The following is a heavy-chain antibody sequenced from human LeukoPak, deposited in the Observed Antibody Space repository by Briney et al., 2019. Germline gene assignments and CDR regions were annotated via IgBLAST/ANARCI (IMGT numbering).Heavy chain of an antibody. CDR1: GFTFSNAW. Sequence: GGSLRLSCAAYGFTFSNAWMSWARQAPGKGLEWVGRIKSKTDGGTTDYAAPVKGRFTISRDDSKNTLYLQMNSLKTEDTAVYYCTTELYCSSTSCYHFDYWGQGTLVTVSS. V-gene: IGHV3-15*01. D-gene: IGHD2-2*01. CDR3: TTELYCSSTSCYHFDY. J-gene: IGHJ4*02. CDR2: IKSKTDGGTT.